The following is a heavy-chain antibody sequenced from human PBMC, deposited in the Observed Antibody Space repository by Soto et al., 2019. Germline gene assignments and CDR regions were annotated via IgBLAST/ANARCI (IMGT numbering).Heavy chain of an antibody. D-gene: IGHD3-22*01. CDR3: AREVVSRGMDV. Sequence: QVQLVQSGAEVKKPGASVKVSCKTSGYTFTSYDISWVRQATGQGLEWMGWMNPNSGNTVYAQKFQGRVTMTRNTSISTAYMDLSSLRSDDTAVYYCAREVVSRGMDVWGQGTTVTVSS. CDR1: GYTFTSYD. J-gene: IGHJ6*02. CDR2: MNPNSGNT. V-gene: IGHV1-8*01.